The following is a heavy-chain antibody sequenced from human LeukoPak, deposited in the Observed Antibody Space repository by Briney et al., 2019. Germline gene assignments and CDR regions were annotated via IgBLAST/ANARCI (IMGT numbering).Heavy chain of an antibody. J-gene: IGHJ3*02. CDR1: GGSISSYY. CDR2: IYYSGST. V-gene: IGHV4-59*01. CDR3: ARDYYGSAPHAFDI. D-gene: IGHD3-10*01. Sequence: SETLSLTCTVSGGSISSYYWSWIRQPPGKGLEWMGYIYYSGSTNYNPSLKSRVTISVDTSKNQFSLKLSSVTAADTAVYYCARDYYGSAPHAFDIWGQGTMVTVSS.